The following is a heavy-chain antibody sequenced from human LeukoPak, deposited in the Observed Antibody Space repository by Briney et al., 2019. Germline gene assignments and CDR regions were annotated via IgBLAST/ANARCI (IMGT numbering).Heavy chain of an antibody. J-gene: IGHJ6*03. CDR3: ARGRGAYYYYYMDV. Sequence: SETLSLTCAVSGGSFSNYYWSWIRQPPAKGLEWIGEINHSGSTNYNPSLKSRVTISVDTSKNQFSFNLTSVTAADTAVYYCARGRGAYYYYYMDVWGKGTTVTVSS. CDR2: INHSGST. CDR1: GGSFSNYY. D-gene: IGHD3-10*01. V-gene: IGHV4-34*01.